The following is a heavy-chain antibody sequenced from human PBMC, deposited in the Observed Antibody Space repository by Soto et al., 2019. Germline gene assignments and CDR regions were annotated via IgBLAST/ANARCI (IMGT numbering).Heavy chain of an antibody. CDR2: IYYSGIT. CDR3: ARYKSNYYYGMDV. CDR1: GGSISSYY. D-gene: IGHD1-20*01. J-gene: IGHJ6*02. Sequence: QVQLQESGPGLVKPSETLSLTCTVSGGSISSYYWSWIRQPPGKGLEGIGYIYYSGITNYNPSLKSRVTISVDTSKNQFSLKLSSVTAADTAVYYCARYKSNYYYGMDVWGQGTTVTVS. V-gene: IGHV4-59*01.